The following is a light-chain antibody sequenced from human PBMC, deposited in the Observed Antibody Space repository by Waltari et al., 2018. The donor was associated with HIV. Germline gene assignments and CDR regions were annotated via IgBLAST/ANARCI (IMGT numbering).Light chain of an antibody. CDR1: SYNIGRNV. CDR3: AAWDDSLNAYV. CDR2: YDD. J-gene: IGLJ1*01. V-gene: IGLV1-36*01. Sequence: QSVLTQPPSVSEAPRQRVTISCSGRSYNIGRNVVHCYQQVPGKAPKLLIYYDDLLSSGVSDRFSGSKSGTSASLAIRGLLSEDEAEYYCAAWDDSLNAYVFGSGTKVTVL.